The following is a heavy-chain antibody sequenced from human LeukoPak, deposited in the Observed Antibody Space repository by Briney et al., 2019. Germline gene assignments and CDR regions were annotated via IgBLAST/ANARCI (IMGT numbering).Heavy chain of an antibody. CDR3: ARARDQYYYDSSGYHAKNWFDP. CDR2: IIPIFGTA. J-gene: IGHJ5*02. Sequence: SVKVSCKASGGTFSSYAISWVRQAPGQGLEWMGGIIPIFGTANYAQKFQGRVTITADESTSTAYMELSSLRSEDTAVYYCARARDQYYYDSSGYHAKNWFDPWGRGTLVTVSS. V-gene: IGHV1-69*13. CDR1: GGTFSSYA. D-gene: IGHD3-22*01.